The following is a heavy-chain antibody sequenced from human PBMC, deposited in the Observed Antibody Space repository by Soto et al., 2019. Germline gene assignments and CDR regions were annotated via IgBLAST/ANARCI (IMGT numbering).Heavy chain of an antibody. CDR3: ATESNDFSAPKRAFDF. CDR1: GYTLSEVA. D-gene: IGHD4-4*01. J-gene: IGHJ3*01. Sequence: QVQLVQSGAEVKKPGASVKVSCKVSGYTLSEVALYWVRQAPAKGLEWMGGFDPADGESIYAQKFQGRFIVTEDTSTDTAYMELSSLRSEDTAVYFCATESNDFSAPKRAFDFWGQGTMVTVSS. V-gene: IGHV1-24*01. CDR2: FDPADGES.